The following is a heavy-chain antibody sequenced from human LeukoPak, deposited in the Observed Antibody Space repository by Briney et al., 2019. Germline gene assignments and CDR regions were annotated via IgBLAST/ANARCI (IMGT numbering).Heavy chain of an antibody. Sequence: GGSLRLSCAASGFTFSDYYMSWIRQAPGKGLEWVSYISSSGSTIYYADSVKGRFTISRDNSKNTLYLQMNSLRAEDTAVYYCAKDLSYYYYYYMDVWGKGTTVTISS. CDR2: ISSSGSTI. J-gene: IGHJ6*03. CDR1: GFTFSDYY. CDR3: AKDLSYYYYYYMDV. V-gene: IGHV3-11*04.